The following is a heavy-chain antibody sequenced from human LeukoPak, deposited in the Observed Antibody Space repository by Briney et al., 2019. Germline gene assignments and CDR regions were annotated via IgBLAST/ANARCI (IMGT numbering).Heavy chain of an antibody. V-gene: IGHV4-61*02. CDR1: GGSINSGTYY. J-gene: IGHJ5*02. Sequence: PSETLSLNCTVSGGSINSGTYYWSWIRQPAGKGLEWIGRIDTSGRANYNPSLKSRVTISVDRSKNQFSLKLSSVTAADTAVYYCARHIPPAAVTGRVGWFDPWGQGTLVTVSS. CDR3: ARHIPPAAVTGRVGWFDP. D-gene: IGHD6-19*01. CDR2: IDTSGRA.